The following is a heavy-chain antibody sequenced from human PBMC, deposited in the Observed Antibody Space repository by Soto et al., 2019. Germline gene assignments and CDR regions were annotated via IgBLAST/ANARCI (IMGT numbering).Heavy chain of an antibody. V-gene: IGHV4-61*01. CDR1: GGSVSSGSYY. D-gene: IGHD6-19*01. CDR3: ARGGGSIAVAGLIDY. CDR2: IYYSGST. J-gene: IGHJ4*02. Sequence: QVQLQESGPGLVKPSETLSLTCTVSGGSVSSGSYYWSWIRQPPGKGLEWIGYIYYSGSTNYNPSPKSRVPRSVDPSKNQFSLEVSSVTAADTAVYYCARGGGSIAVAGLIDYWGQGTLVTVSS.